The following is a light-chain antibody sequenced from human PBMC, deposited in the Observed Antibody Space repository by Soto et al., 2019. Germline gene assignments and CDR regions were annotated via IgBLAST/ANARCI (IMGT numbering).Light chain of an antibody. CDR1: SSDVGGYNY. Sequence: QSALTQPVSVSGSPGQTITISCTGTSSDVGGYNYVSWYQQYPGKVPKLMIYDVSRPSGVSDRFSGSKSGNTASLIISGLQAEDEADYYCSSYSGSSTVVFGGGTKLTVL. J-gene: IGLJ2*01. CDR3: SSYSGSSTVV. V-gene: IGLV2-14*01. CDR2: DVS.